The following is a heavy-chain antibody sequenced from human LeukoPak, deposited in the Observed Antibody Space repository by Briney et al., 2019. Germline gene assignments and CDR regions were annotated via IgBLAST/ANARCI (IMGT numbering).Heavy chain of an antibody. V-gene: IGHV4-30-2*01. J-gene: IGHJ4*02. D-gene: IGHD6-13*01. CDR3: AREPSIAAAGLFDY. CDR1: GGSISSGGYS. CDR2: IYHSGST. Sequence: PSETLSLTCAVSGGSISSGGYSWSWIRQPPGKGLEWIGYIYHSGSTYYNPSLKSRVTISVDTSKNQFSLKLSSVTAADAAVYYCAREPSIAAAGLFDYWGQGTLATVSS.